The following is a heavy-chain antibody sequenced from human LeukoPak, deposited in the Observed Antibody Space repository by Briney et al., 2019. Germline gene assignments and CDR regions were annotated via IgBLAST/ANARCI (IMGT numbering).Heavy chain of an antibody. CDR2: IIPIFGTA. V-gene: IGHV1-69*13. CDR1: GCTFSSYA. CDR3: AREAEGYYYGSGSQFDY. D-gene: IGHD3-10*01. Sequence: ASVKVSCKASGCTFSSYAISWVRQAPGQGLEWMGGIIPIFGTANYAQKFQGRVTITADESTSTAYMELSSLRSDDTAVYYCAREAEGYYYGSGSQFDYWGQGTLVTVSS. J-gene: IGHJ4*02.